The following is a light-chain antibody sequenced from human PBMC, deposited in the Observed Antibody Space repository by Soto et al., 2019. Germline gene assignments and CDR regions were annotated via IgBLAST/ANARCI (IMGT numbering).Light chain of an antibody. Sequence: IVLTQSPATLPLSPGERATLSCRASQSTYLAWYQQKPGQAPRLLIYDASKRATGIPARFSGSVSGTDFTLTISSLEPEDVAVYCCQQRTNRPLTFGGGIQVEIK. J-gene: IGKJ4*01. CDR2: DAS. CDR3: QQRTNRPLT. V-gene: IGKV3-11*01. CDR1: QSTY.